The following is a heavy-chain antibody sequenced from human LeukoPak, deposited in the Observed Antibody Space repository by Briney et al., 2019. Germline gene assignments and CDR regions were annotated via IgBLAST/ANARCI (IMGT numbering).Heavy chain of an antibody. J-gene: IGHJ4*02. CDR1: GYTFTNYG. CDR3: ARVTGSSISSRSLLY. D-gene: IGHD6-13*01. V-gene: IGHV1-18*01. Sequence: ASVKVSCKASGYTFTNYGISWVRRAPGQGLEWMGQINPYNGNTNYAQRLQGRVTMTTDTSTSTSYMELRSLTSDDTAVYYCARVTGSSISSRSLLYWGQGTLVTVSS. CDR2: INPYNGNT.